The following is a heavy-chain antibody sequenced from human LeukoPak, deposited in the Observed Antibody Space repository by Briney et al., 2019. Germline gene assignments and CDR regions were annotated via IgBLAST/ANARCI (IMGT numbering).Heavy chain of an antibody. CDR1: GYTFTGYY. V-gene: IGHV1-2*02. CDR2: INPNSGGT. Sequence: GASVKVSCKASGYTFTGYYMHWVRQAPGQGLEWMGWINPNSGGTNYAQKFQGRVTMTRDTSISTAYMELSRLRSDDTAVYYCARDVAGTAEPFHYWGQGTLVSHSS. D-gene: IGHD6-19*01. J-gene: IGHJ4*02. CDR3: ARDVAGTAEPFHY.